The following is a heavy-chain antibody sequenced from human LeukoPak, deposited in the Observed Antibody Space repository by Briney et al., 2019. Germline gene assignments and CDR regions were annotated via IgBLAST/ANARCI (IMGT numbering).Heavy chain of an antibody. Sequence: ASVKVSCKASGYTFTSYYMHWVRQAPGQGLEWMGIINPSGGSTSYAQKFQGRVTITRNTSISTAYMELSSLRSEDTAVYYCARTAWDSSGWYNSDYWGQGTLVTVSS. CDR1: GYTFTSYY. CDR3: ARTAWDSSGWYNSDY. CDR2: INPSGGST. V-gene: IGHV1-46*01. D-gene: IGHD6-19*01. J-gene: IGHJ4*02.